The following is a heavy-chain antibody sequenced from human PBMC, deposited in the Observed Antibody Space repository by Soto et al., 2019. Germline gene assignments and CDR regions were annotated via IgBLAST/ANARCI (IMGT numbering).Heavy chain of an antibody. CDR2: ISPYNGNT. V-gene: IGHV1-18*01. J-gene: IGHJ5*02. CDR3: AREWDYYASRTYSNWFDP. Sequence: QVQLVQSGAEVKKPGASVKVSCKASGYTFTSYGITWVRQAPGQGLEWMGWISPYNGNTNYAQKLQGSVTMTTDTATSTAYMELRSLRYDDTAVYYCAREWDYYASRTYSNWFDPWGQGTLVTVSS. CDR1: GYTFTSYG. D-gene: IGHD3-10*01.